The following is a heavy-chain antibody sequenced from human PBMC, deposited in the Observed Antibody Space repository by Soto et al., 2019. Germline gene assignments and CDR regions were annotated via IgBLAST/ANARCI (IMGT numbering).Heavy chain of an antibody. CDR3: TARNYDFWSGYYGAFDI. CDR2: IKSKTDGGTT. Sequence: VGSLRLSCAASGFTFSNAWMSWVRQAPGKGLEWVGRIKSKTDGGTTDYAAPVKGRFTISRDDSKNTLYLQMNSLKTEDTAVYYCTARNYDFWSGYYGAFDIWGQGTMVTVSS. V-gene: IGHV3-15*01. CDR1: GFTFSNAW. D-gene: IGHD3-3*01. J-gene: IGHJ3*02.